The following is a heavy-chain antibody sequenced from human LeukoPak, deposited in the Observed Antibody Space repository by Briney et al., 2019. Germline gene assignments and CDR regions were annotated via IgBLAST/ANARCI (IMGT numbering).Heavy chain of an antibody. V-gene: IGHV6-1*01. CDR1: GDSVSSNSAA. Sequence: SQTLSLTCAISGDSVSSNSAAWNWIRQSPSRGLEWLGRTYYRSKWYNDYAVSVKSRITINPDTSKNQFSLQLNSVTPEDTAVYYCARDVRPVGATSGWFDPWGQGTLVTVSS. J-gene: IGHJ5*02. CDR3: ARDVRPVGATSGWFDP. CDR2: TYYRSKWYN. D-gene: IGHD1-26*01.